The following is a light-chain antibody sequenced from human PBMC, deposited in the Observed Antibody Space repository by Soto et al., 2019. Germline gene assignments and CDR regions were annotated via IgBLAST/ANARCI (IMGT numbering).Light chain of an antibody. CDR3: SSYAGSNNPVV. J-gene: IGLJ2*01. CDR2: EAS. Sequence: QSVLTQPPSASGSPGQSVTISCTGTSSDVGGYNYVSWYQQHPGKAPKLMIYEASKRPSGVPDRFSGSKSGNTASLTVSGLQAEDEADYYCSSYAGSNNPVVFGGGTKVTVL. V-gene: IGLV2-8*01. CDR1: SSDVGGYNY.